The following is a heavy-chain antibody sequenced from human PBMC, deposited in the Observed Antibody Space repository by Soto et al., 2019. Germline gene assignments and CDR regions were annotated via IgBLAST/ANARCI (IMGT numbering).Heavy chain of an antibody. Sequence: GGSLRLSCAASGFTFSDYYMSWIRQAPGKGLEWVSYISSSSSYTNYADSVKGRFTISRDNAKNSLYLQMNSLRAEDTAVHYCARVSRRGYCSSTSCPDAFDIWGQGTMVTVSS. CDR3: ARVSRRGYCSSTSCPDAFDI. CDR2: ISSSSSYT. D-gene: IGHD2-2*01. J-gene: IGHJ3*02. V-gene: IGHV3-11*06. CDR1: GFTFSDYY.